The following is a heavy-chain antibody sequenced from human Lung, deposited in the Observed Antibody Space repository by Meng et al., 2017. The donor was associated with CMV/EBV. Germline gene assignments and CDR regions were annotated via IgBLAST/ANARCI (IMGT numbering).Heavy chain of an antibody. CDR1: SL. CDR2: INHRGIT. D-gene: IGHD3-16*02. V-gene: IGHV4-34*01. CDR3: ARVMVTYDYVWGSYRYTHYFDY. Sequence: SLCRSILQPPWQALESIREINHRGITHYNPSLKTRVTISVDTSHNHFSLKLSSVTAAAPAVYYCARVMVTYDYVWGSYRYTHYFDYWGQGTLVTVSS. J-gene: IGHJ4*02.